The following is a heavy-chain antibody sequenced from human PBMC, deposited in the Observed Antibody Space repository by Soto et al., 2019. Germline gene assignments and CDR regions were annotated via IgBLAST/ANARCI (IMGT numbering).Heavy chain of an antibody. V-gene: IGHV3-15*07. CDR3: TTDPFTPATASNYYYYGMDV. J-gene: IGHJ6*02. D-gene: IGHD2-2*01. Sequence: GGSLRLSCAASGFTFSNAWMNWVRQAPGKGLEWVGRIKSKTDGGTTDYAAPVKGRFTISRDDSKNTLYLQMNSLKTEDTAVYYCTTDPFTPATASNYYYYGMDVWGQGTTVTVSS. CDR1: GFTFSNAW. CDR2: IKSKTDGGTT.